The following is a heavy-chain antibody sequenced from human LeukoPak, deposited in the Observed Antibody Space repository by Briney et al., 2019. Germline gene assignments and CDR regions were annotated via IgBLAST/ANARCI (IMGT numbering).Heavy chain of an antibody. V-gene: IGHV3-11*03. CDR3: ANPSDYYDSSGYYY. CDR1: GFTFSDYY. J-gene: IGHJ4*02. CDR2: ISGNSGDI. Sequence: GGSLRLSCTVSGFTFSDYYMTWVRQAPGKGLEWLSYISGNSGDINYLDSVRGRFTISRDNAKNSLYLQMNSLRAEDTAVYYCANPSDYYDSSGYYYWGQGTLVTVSS. D-gene: IGHD3-22*01.